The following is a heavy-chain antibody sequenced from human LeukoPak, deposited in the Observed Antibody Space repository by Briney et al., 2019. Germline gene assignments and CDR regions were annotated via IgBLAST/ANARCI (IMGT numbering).Heavy chain of an antibody. CDR3: ARVNSSGWYEYFQH. CDR2: IYYSGST. V-gene: IGHV4-59*01. CDR1: GGSISSYY. J-gene: IGHJ1*01. Sequence: PSETLSLTCTVSGGSISSYYWSWIRQPPGKGLEWIGYIYYSGSTNYNPSLKSRVTISVDTSKNQFSLKLSSVTAADTAVYYCARVNSSGWYEYFQHWGQGTLITVSS. D-gene: IGHD6-19*01.